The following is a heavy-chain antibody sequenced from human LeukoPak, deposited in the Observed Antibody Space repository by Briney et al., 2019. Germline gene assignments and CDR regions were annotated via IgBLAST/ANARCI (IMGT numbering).Heavy chain of an antibody. D-gene: IGHD3-16*01. Sequence: GGSLRLSCAASGFTFSDYYMSWIRQAPGKGLEWVANIKQDGSEKYYVDSVKGRFTISRDNAKNSLYLQMNSLRAEDTAVYYCARVVADWELCVWGQGTLVTVSS. CDR2: IKQDGSEK. CDR1: GFTFSDYY. V-gene: IGHV3-7*01. J-gene: IGHJ4*02. CDR3: ARVVADWELCV.